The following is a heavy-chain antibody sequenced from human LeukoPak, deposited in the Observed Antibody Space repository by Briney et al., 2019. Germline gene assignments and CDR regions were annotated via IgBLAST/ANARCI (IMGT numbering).Heavy chain of an antibody. CDR2: IYYSGST. Sequence: SETLSLTRTVSGGSVSSGNYYWSWIRQPPGKGLEWIGSIYYSGSTYYNPSLKSRVTISVDTSKNQSSLKLSSVTAADTAVYYCARLLGYCSSTSCRIYFDYWGQGTLVTVSS. D-gene: IGHD2-2*01. V-gene: IGHV4-39*01. J-gene: IGHJ4*02. CDR3: ARLLGYCSSTSCRIYFDY. CDR1: GGSVSSGNYY.